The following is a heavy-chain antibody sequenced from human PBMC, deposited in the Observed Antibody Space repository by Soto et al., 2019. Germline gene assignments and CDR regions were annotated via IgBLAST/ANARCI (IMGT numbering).Heavy chain of an antibody. CDR3: ARVSGSYYYGMDV. Sequence: QVQLQESGPGLVKPSGTLSLTCAVSGGSISSSNWWSWVRQPPGKGLEWIGEIYHSGSTNYNPSPKRRVTISVDKSKIQFSLKLSSVTAADTAVYYCARVSGSYYYGMDVWGQGTTVTVSS. D-gene: IGHD1-26*01. J-gene: IGHJ6*02. CDR2: IYHSGST. V-gene: IGHV4-4*02. CDR1: GGSISSSNW.